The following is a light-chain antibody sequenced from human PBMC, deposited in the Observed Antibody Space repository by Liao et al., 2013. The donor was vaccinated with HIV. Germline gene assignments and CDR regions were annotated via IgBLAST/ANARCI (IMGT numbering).Light chain of an antibody. J-gene: IGLJ2*01. Sequence: SYELTQPPSVSVSPGQTARITCSGDALPKQYGYWYQQKPGQSPVLVIYQDNKRPSGIPERFSGSNSGNTATLTISGTQAMDEADYYCQAWDSSTVVFGGGTKLTVL. CDR3: QAWDSSTVV. CDR1: ALPKQY. V-gene: IGLV3-1*01. CDR2: QDN.